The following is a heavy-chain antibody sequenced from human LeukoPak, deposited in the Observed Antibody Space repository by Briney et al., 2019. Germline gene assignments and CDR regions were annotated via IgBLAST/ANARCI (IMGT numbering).Heavy chain of an antibody. V-gene: IGHV4-34*01. CDR3: ARGLVGYSYGA. D-gene: IGHD5-18*01. Sequence: SETLSLTCAVYGGSFSGYYWSWIRQPPGKGLEWIGEINHSGSTNYNPSLKSRVTISVDTSKNQFSLKLSSVTAADTAVYYCARGLVGYSYGAWGQGTLVTVS. CDR2: INHSGST. CDR1: GGSFSGYY. J-gene: IGHJ4*02.